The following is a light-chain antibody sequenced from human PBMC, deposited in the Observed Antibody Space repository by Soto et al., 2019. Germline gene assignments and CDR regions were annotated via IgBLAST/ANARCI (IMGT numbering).Light chain of an antibody. CDR3: QQFSSYTLT. J-gene: IGKJ4*01. CDR2: DAS. CDR1: QTVRNNY. Sequence: EFVLTQSPGTLSLSPGERATLSCRASQTVRNNYLAWYQQKPGQAPRLLIYDASSRAIGIPDRFSGGGSGTDFTLTISRLEPEDFAVYYCQQFSSYTLTFGGGTKVDIX. V-gene: IGKV3-20*01.